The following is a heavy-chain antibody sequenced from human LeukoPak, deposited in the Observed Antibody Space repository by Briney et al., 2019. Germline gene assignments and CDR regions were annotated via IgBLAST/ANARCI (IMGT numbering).Heavy chain of an antibody. D-gene: IGHD6-19*01. CDR3: ARAKGGVAGFFDY. Sequence: KPSETLSLTCSVSGDPISSYYWSWIRQPPGKGLEWIGYIYYSGSTKYNPSLKSRVTLLADTSKNQLFLKLSSVTAADTAVYYCARAKGGVAGFFDYWGQGALVTVSS. CDR1: GDPISSYY. J-gene: IGHJ4*02. CDR2: IYYSGST. V-gene: IGHV4-59*01.